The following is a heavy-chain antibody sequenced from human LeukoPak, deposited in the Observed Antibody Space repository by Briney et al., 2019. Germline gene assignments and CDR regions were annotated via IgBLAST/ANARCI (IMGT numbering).Heavy chain of an antibody. Sequence: GRSLRLSCAASGFTFSSYAMHWVRQAPGKGLEWVAVISYDGSNKYYADSVKGRFTISRDNSKNTLYLQMNSLRAEDTAVYYCARFGSPIGYWGQGTLVIVSS. J-gene: IGHJ4*02. CDR1: GFTFSSYA. CDR2: ISYDGSNK. D-gene: IGHD1-26*01. V-gene: IGHV3-30-3*01. CDR3: ARFGSPIGY.